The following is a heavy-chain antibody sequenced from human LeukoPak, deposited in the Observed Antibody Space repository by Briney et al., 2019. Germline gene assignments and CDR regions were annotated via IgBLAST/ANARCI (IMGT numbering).Heavy chain of an antibody. CDR3: ARDYSYAFEY. Sequence: GGSLRLSCAASGFTFDDYGMSWVRQAPGKGLEWVSGINWNGGSTGYADSVKGRFTISRDDAKNSLYLQMNSLRAEDTAVYYCARDYSYAFEYWGQGTLVTVSS. CDR1: GFTFDDYG. J-gene: IGHJ4*02. D-gene: IGHD5-18*01. V-gene: IGHV3-20*04. CDR2: INWNGGST.